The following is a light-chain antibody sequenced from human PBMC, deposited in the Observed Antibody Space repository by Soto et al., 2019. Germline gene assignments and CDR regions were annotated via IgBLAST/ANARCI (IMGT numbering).Light chain of an antibody. Sequence: QSALTQPASVSGSPGQSITISCIGTTTDVGGYNYVSWYQHHPGKAPQLMIYEVSQRPSGISDRFSGSKSGNTASLTISGLQAEDEADYYCSSYASSRNFVFGTGTKLTVL. V-gene: IGLV2-14*01. J-gene: IGLJ1*01. CDR2: EVS. CDR1: TTDVGGYNY. CDR3: SSYASSRNFV.